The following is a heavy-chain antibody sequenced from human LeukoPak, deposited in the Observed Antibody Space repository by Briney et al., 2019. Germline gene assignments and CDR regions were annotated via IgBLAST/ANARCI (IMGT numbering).Heavy chain of an antibody. J-gene: IGHJ3*02. Sequence: SETLSCNCAVYADSFSSHYWTWIGQPPGKGLEWIGYVSYIGSTNYNPSLKSRVTISIDTSKNQFSLKLSSVTAADTAVYYWARDLVTVTKGFDIWGQGTMVSVSS. CDR2: VSYIGST. CDR1: ADSFSSHY. CDR3: ARDLVTVTKGFDI. V-gene: IGHV4-59*11. D-gene: IGHD4-11*01.